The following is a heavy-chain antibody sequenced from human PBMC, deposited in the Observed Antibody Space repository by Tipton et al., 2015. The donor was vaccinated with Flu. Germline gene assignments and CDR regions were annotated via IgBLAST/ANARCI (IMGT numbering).Heavy chain of an antibody. V-gene: IGHV4-39*07. CDR3: ARVSPGVESWFDP. CDR2: IFHSGST. Sequence: TLSLTCIVSDASITSGTYYWAWIRQPPGKGLEWIGSIFHSGSTYYNPSLKSRVTVSVDTSKNQFSLKLISVTAADTAVYYCARVSPGVESWFDPWGQGTLVTVSS. J-gene: IGHJ5*02. D-gene: IGHD3-3*01. CDR1: DASITSGTYY.